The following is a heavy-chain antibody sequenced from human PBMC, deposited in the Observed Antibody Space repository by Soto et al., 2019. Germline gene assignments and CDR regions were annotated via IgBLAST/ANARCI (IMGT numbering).Heavy chain of an antibody. J-gene: IGHJ6*02. Sequence: SVKVSCKAPGGTFSSYAISWVRQAPGQGLEWMGGIIPIFGTANYAQKFQGRVTITADESTGTAYMELSSLRSEDTAVYYCARPYSSGLAYYYYYGMDVWGQGTTVTVSS. CDR3: ARPYSSGLAYYYYYGMDV. CDR2: IIPIFGTA. V-gene: IGHV1-69*13. D-gene: IGHD6-19*01. CDR1: GGTFSSYA.